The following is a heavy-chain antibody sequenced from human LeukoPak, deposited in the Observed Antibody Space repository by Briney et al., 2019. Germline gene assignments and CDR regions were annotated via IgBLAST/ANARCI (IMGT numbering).Heavy chain of an antibody. CDR1: GYTFTGYY. D-gene: IGHD3-16*01. J-gene: IGHJ6*02. CDR3: ARAPRGIKGPYGMDV. CDR2: INPNSGGT. Sequence: ASVKVSCKASGYTFTGYYMHWVRQAPGQGLEWMGWINPNSGGTNYAQKFQGRVTMTRDTSISTAYMELSRLRSDDMAVYYCARAPRGIKGPYGMDVWGQGTTVTVSS. V-gene: IGHV1-2*02.